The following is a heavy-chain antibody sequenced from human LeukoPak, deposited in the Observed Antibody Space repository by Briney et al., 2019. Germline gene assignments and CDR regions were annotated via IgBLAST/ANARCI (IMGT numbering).Heavy chain of an antibody. V-gene: IGHV4-59*01. CDR3: AKRVPYIASFDI. CDR1: GGSISSYY. Sequence: SETLSLTCTVSGGSISSYYWSWIRQPPGKGLEWIGYIYYSGSTNYNPSLKSRVTISVDTSKNQFSLKLSSVTAADTAVYYCAKRVPYIASFDIWGQGTMVTVSS. D-gene: IGHD3-3*01. J-gene: IGHJ3*02. CDR2: IYYSGST.